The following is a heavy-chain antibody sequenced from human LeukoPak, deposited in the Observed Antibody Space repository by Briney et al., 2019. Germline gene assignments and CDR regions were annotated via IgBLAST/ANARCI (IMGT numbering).Heavy chain of an antibody. J-gene: IGHJ3*02. D-gene: IGHD4-17*01. Sequence: PSETLSLTCTVSGGSISSGSYYWSWIRQPAGKGLEWIGRIYTSGSTNYNPSLKSRVTISVDTSKNQFSLKLSSVTAADTAVYYCARHKLTTVTVDAFDIWGQGTMVTVSS. CDR1: GGSISSGSYY. V-gene: IGHV4-61*02. CDR2: IYTSGST. CDR3: ARHKLTTVTVDAFDI.